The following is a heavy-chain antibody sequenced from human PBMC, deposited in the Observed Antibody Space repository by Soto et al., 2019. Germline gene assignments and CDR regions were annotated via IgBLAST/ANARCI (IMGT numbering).Heavy chain of an antibody. J-gene: IGHJ3*01. CDR3: SMGTWSAETFDV. CDR2: IIPMLTVR. D-gene: IGHD2-2*01. V-gene: IGHV1-69*02. CDR1: EGTFSTYT. Sequence: QVHLVQSGAEVKKPGSSVKVSCKATEGTFSTYTRIWVRQAPGQGLEWMGRIIPMLTVRNSAQKFQDRVTLTADKSTSTAFMELTSLTSDDTAIYYCSMGTWSAETFDVWGQGTMVTVSS.